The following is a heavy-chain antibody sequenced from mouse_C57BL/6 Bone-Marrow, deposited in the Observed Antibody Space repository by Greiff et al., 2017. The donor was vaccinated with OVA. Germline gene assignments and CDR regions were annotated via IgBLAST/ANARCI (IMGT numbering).Heavy chain of an antibody. CDR1: GYTFTSYW. V-gene: IGHV1-7*01. CDR3: ARFALIYYYGSSYDWYFDV. CDR2: INPSSGYT. D-gene: IGHD1-1*01. Sequence: QVQLQQSGADLAKPGASVKLSCKASGYTFTSYWMHWVKQRPGQGLEWIGYINPSSGYTKYNQKFKDKATLTADKSSSTAYMQLSSLTYEDSAVYYCARFALIYYYGSSYDWYFDVWGTGTTVTVSS. J-gene: IGHJ1*03.